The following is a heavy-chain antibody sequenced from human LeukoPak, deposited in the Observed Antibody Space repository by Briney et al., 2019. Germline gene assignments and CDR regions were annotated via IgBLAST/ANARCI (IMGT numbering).Heavy chain of an antibody. D-gene: IGHD5-12*01. V-gene: IGHV4-34*01. CDR3: ARGRVAFDY. CDR2: INHSGST. J-gene: IGHJ4*02. CDR1: GGSFSGYY. Sequence: SETLSLTCAVYGGSFSGYYWSWIRQPPGKGLEWIGEINHSGSTNYNPSLKSRVTISVDTSKNQFSLKLSSVTAADTAVYNCARGRVAFDYWGQGTLVTVSS.